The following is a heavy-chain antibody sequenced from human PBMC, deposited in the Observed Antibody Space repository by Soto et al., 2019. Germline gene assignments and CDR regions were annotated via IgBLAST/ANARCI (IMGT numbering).Heavy chain of an antibody. J-gene: IGHJ4*02. CDR3: ASEGGYSRYDY. Sequence: GGALRLSCAASGFTFSSYGMHWVRQAPGKGLEWVAVIWYDGSNKYYADSVKGRFTISRDNSKNTLYLQMNSLRAEDTAVYYCASEGGYSRYDYWGQGTLVTVSS. CDR2: IWYDGSNK. CDR1: GFTFSSYG. V-gene: IGHV3-33*01. D-gene: IGHD6-13*01.